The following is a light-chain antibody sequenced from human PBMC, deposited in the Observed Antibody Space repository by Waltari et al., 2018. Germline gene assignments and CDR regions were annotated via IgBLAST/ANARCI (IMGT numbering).Light chain of an antibody. Sequence: EVVLTQSPATLSLSPGESATLSCRASQSVRSYLAWYQQKPGQAPRPLMYDVSNRATGIPARFSGSGSGTDFTLTISSPEPEDSAVYFCQQRSNWPLTFGGGTKV. CDR1: QSVRSY. CDR2: DVS. J-gene: IGKJ4*01. CDR3: QQRSNWPLT. V-gene: IGKV3-11*01.